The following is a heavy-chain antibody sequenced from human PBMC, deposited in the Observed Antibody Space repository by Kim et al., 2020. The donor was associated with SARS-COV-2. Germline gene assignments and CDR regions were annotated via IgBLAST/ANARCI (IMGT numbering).Heavy chain of an antibody. Sequence: YADSVKGRFTISRDNAKNSLYLQMNSLRAEDTALYYCAKDAGRRSDAFDIWGQGTMVTVSS. CDR3: AKDAGRRSDAFDI. J-gene: IGHJ3*02. D-gene: IGHD1-26*01. V-gene: IGHV3-9*01.